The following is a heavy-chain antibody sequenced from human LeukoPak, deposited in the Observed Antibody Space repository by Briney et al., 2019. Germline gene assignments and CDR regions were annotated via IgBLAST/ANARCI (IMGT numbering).Heavy chain of an antibody. J-gene: IGHJ4*02. CDR3: AKDRDSSSSFLFDY. V-gene: IGHV3-9*03. CDR2: ISWNSGSI. D-gene: IGHD6-6*01. Sequence: GGSLRLSCAASGFTFDDYAMHWVRQAPGKGLEWVSGISWNSGSIGYADSVKGRFTISRDNAKNSLYLQMNSLRAEDMALYYCAKDRDSSSSFLFDYWGQGTPVTVSS. CDR1: GFTFDDYA.